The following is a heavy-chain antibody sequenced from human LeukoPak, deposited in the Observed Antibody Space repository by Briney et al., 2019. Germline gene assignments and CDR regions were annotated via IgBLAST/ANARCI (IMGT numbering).Heavy chain of an antibody. J-gene: IGHJ5*02. D-gene: IGHD1-1*01. CDR2: INSDGSST. CDR3: ARGFGNWPGSP. V-gene: IGHV3-74*01. CDR1: GFTFSSYW. Sequence: GGSLRLSYAASGFTFSSYWMHWVRQAPGKGLVWVSRINSDGSSTSYADSVKGRFTISRDNAKNTLYLQMNSLRAEDTAVYYCARGFGNWPGSPWGQGTLVTVSS.